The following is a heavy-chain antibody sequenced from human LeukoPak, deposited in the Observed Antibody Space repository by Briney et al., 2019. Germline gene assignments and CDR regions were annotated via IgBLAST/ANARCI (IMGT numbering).Heavy chain of an antibody. CDR2: IRYDGSNK. Sequence: PGGSLRLSCPASGFTFSSYGMHWVRQAPGKGLEWVAFIRYDGSNKDYADSVKGRFTISRDNSKNTLYLQMNSLRAEDTAVYYCANRNYYDSSGYDYVSYYLDYWGQGTLVTVSS. CDR1: GFTFSSYG. V-gene: IGHV3-30*02. J-gene: IGHJ4*02. CDR3: ANRNYYDSSGYDYVSYYLDY. D-gene: IGHD3-22*01.